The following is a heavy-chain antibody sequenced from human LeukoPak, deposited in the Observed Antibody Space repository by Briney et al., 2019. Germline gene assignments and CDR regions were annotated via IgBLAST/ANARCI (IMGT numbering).Heavy chain of an antibody. D-gene: IGHD3-22*01. CDR1: GITLSNYG. Sequence: AGGSLRLSCAVSGITLSNYGMSWVRQAPGKGLEWVAGISDSGGSTNYADSVKGRFTISRDNPKNTLYLQMNSLRAEDTAVYFCAKRGVVIRVILVGFHKEAYYFDSWDQGALVTVSS. V-gene: IGHV3-23*01. J-gene: IGHJ4*02. CDR3: AKRGVVIRVILVGFHKEAYYFDS. CDR2: ISDSGGST.